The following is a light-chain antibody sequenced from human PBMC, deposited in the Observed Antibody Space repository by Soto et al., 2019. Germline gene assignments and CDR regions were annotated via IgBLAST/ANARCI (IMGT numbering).Light chain of an antibody. CDR1: QSGSSNY. CDR3: QQYGSSYPWP. Sequence: EMVWTQSPGALSLSPGERATLSCRASQSGSSNYLAWDQQKPGQAPRLLIYGASSRSTGIPDRFGGSKPATDFTLTIRSLEPEDFAVYYCQQYGSSYPWPLGHGTQVEIK. V-gene: IGKV3-20*01. CDR2: GAS. J-gene: IGKJ1*01.